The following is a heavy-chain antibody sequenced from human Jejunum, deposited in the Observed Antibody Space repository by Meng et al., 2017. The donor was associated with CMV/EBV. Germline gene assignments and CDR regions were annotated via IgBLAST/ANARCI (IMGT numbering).Heavy chain of an antibody. Sequence: TVSGDSVSSGSSYWSWIRQPPGKGLAWIGSIYYSGKINYNPSLKSRVTISVDTSKNQFSLKLSSVTAADTAVYFCARYYSGWYFDYWGQGTLVTVSS. CDR3: ARYYSGWYFDY. J-gene: IGHJ4*02. CDR1: GDSVSSGSSY. V-gene: IGHV4-61*01. CDR2: IYYSGKI. D-gene: IGHD5-12*01.